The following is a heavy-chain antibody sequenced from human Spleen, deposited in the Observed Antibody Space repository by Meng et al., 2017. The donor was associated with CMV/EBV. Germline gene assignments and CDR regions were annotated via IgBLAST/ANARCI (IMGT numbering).Heavy chain of an antibody. Sequence: TRCERQAPGRGHEWMGRISGYNGNKNYAQNHQGRVTMTTDTATSKAYMELRSLRSGDTAVYYCARGPPVSYEILTSYYLQPGLEFDYWGQGTLVTVSS. J-gene: IGHJ4*02. CDR3: ARGPPVSYEILTSYYLQPGLEFDY. V-gene: IGHV1-18*01. D-gene: IGHD3-9*01. CDR2: ISGYNGNK.